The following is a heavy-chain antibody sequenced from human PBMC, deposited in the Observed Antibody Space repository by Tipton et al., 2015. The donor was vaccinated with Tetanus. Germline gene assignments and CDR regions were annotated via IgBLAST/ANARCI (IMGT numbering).Heavy chain of an antibody. D-gene: IGHD5-12*01. CDR3: ASRGYSGRRQIEDY. CDR2: IFYAGST. Sequence: TLSLTCTVSGVSISSYYWSWIRQSPGKGLEWIGYIFYAGSTNSNPSLKSRVTISVDKAKNQFSLKLTSVTAADTAVYYCASRGYSGRRQIEDYGGQGTLVTVSS. V-gene: IGHV4-59*01. J-gene: IGHJ4*02. CDR1: GVSISSYY.